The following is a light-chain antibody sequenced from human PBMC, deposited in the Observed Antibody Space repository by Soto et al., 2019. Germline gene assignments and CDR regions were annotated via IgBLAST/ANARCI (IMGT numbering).Light chain of an antibody. Sequence: EIVLTQSPATLSLSPGERATRSCRASQSVSSYLAWYQQKPGQAPRLLIYEASNRATGIPARFSGSGSGTDFTLTIRSLEPEDFAVYYCQHSSGWPALTVGRGNKVDIK. CDR3: QHSSGWPALT. CDR2: EAS. J-gene: IGKJ4*01. CDR1: QSVSSY. V-gene: IGKV3-11*01.